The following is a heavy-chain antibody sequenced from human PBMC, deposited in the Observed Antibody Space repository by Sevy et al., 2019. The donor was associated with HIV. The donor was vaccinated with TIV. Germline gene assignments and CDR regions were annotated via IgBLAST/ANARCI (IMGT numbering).Heavy chain of an antibody. J-gene: IGHJ4*01. CDR1: GFTFSSYA. V-gene: IGHV3-30-3*01. Sequence: GGSLRLSCAASGFTFSSYAMHWVRQAPGKGLEWVAFISYNENKRSYAESVKGRFTISRDISKNTLYLQMKSLGPEDTAVYYCARDAGYSIGWYPSGYWGHGTLVTVSS. D-gene: IGHD6-19*01. CDR2: ISYNENKR. CDR3: ARDAGYSIGWYPSGY.